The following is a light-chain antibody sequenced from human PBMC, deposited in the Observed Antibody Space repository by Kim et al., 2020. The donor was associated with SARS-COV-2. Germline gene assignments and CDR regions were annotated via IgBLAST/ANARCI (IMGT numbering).Light chain of an antibody. J-gene: IGLJ1*01. Sequence: SPGQSVTISCSGPRGDFGGYNYFSWYQQHPGKAPKLMIYEVRKRPSGVPDRLSGSKSGNTASLTVSGLQAEDEADYYCSSYAGKVFGTGTKVTVL. CDR2: EVR. CDR3: SSYAGKV. CDR1: RGDFGGYNY. V-gene: IGLV2-8*01.